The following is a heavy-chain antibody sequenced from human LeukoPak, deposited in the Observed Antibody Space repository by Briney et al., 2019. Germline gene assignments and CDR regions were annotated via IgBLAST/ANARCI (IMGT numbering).Heavy chain of an antibody. D-gene: IGHD6-6*01. V-gene: IGHV3-74*01. CDR3: ARGPNSNWSGLDF. Sequence: GGSLRLSCTASGFSFSGHWMQWARQLPGKGLVWVSRISPTGSTTSYADSVKGRFTVSRDNAKNTLYLQVNNLRAEDTAVYYCARGPNSNWSGLDFWGQGTLLTVSS. CDR2: ISPTGSTT. CDR1: GFSFSGHW. J-gene: IGHJ4*02.